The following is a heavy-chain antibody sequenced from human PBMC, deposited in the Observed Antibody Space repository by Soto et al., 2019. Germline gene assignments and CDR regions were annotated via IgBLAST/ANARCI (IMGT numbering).Heavy chain of an antibody. CDR2: ITSSSSTI. D-gene: IGHD2-21*02. J-gene: IGHJ4*02. CDR3: ARGRVGTAYFDD. Sequence: XGSLRLSCAASGFTFSSNGMNWVRQAPGKGLEWISYITSSSSTIYYADSVKGRFTISRDNAKNSVYLQMNSLRDEDTAVYYCARGRVGTAYFDDWGQGALVTVSS. CDR1: GFTFSSNG. V-gene: IGHV3-48*02.